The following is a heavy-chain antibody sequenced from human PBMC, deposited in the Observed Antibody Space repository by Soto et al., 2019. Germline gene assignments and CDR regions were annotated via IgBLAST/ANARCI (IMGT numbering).Heavy chain of an antibody. CDR1: GGSISRGSNQ. J-gene: IGHJ4*02. V-gene: IGHV4-39*02. CDR2: VHYSGTT. D-gene: IGHD3-16*01. CDR3: ASHREDPDAYYRYYFDY. Sequence: SETLSLTCAVAGGSISRGSNQWGWIRQPPGKGLEWIGSVHYSGTTYYNPSVKSRVTISVDTSNNHFSLRLISVTAADTAMYYCASHREDPDAYYRYYFDYWGQGALVTVSS.